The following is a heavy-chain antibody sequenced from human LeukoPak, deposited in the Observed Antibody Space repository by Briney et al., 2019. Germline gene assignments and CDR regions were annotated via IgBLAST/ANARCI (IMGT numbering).Heavy chain of an antibody. J-gene: IGHJ3*02. CDR2: ISSSGSTI. D-gene: IGHD3-22*01. CDR3: AREILISSGYAFDI. Sequence: PGGSLRLSCAASGFTFSDYYMSWIRQAPGKGLEWVSYISSSGSTIYYADSVKGRFTISRDNAKNSLYLQMNSLRAEDTAVYYCAREILISSGYAFDIWGQGTMVTVSS. CDR1: GFTFSDYY. V-gene: IGHV3-11*01.